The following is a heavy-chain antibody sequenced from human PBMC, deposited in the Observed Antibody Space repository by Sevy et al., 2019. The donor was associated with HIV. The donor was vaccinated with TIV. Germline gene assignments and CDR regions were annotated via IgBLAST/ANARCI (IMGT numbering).Heavy chain of an antibody. J-gene: IGHJ5*02. Sequence: GGSLRLPCAASGFTFSSYSMNWVRQAPGKGLEWVSYISSSSSTIYYADSVKGRFTISRDNAKNSLYLQMNSLRAEDTALYYCARERVRFWEWSGSQGQGDVNWFDPWGQGTLVTVSS. CDR1: GFTFSSYS. V-gene: IGHV3-48*01. CDR3: ARERVRFWEWSGSQGQGDVNWFDP. D-gene: IGHD3-3*01. CDR2: ISSSSSTI.